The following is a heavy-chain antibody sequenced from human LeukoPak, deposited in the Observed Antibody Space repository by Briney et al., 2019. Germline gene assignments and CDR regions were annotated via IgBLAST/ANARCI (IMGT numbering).Heavy chain of an antibody. CDR1: GASISSSSF. CDR3: ARRGITYSTSYFDS. Sequence: PSETLSLTCTVSGASISSSSFWGWIRRPPGRGLEWIGHIFYSGSTYHNPSLKSRVTLSVDTSDNQFSLKLSSVIATDTAIYYCARRGITYSTSYFDSWGQGVLVTVSP. CDR2: IFYSGST. V-gene: IGHV4-39*01. D-gene: IGHD2-2*01. J-gene: IGHJ4*02.